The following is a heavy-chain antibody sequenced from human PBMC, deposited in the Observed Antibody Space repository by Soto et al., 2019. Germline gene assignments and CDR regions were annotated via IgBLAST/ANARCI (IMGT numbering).Heavy chain of an antibody. CDR3: ARGRDAITIFGVVTNFDN. CDR2: ISAYNGNT. V-gene: IGHV1-18*01. J-gene: IGHJ4*02. D-gene: IGHD3-3*01. Sequence: ASVKVSCKASGYTFTSYGISWVRQAPGQGLEWMGWISAYNGNTNYAQKLQGRVTMTRDTSISTAYMELSSLRSEDTAVYYCARGRDAITIFGVVTNFDNWGQGTVVTVSS. CDR1: GYTFTSYG.